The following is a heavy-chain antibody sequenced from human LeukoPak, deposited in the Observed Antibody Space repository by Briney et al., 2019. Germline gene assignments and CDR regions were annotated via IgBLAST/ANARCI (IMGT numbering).Heavy chain of an antibody. CDR2: IRYDGSNK. V-gene: IGHV3-30*02. J-gene: IGHJ4*02. D-gene: IGHD5-18*01. Sequence: GGSLRLSCAASGFTFSSYGMHWVRQAPGKGLEWVAFIRYDGSNKYYADSVKGRFTISRDNSKNTLYLQMNSLRAEDTAVYYCAKGMRGYSYGRNFDYWGQGTLVTVSS. CDR3: AKGMRGYSYGRNFDY. CDR1: GFTFSSYG.